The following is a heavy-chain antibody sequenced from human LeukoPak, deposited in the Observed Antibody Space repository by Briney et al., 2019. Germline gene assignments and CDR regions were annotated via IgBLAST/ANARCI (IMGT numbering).Heavy chain of an antibody. J-gene: IGHJ5*02. CDR2: ISSSSSYT. Sequence: KPGGSLRLSCAASGFTFSDYYMSWMRQAPGMGLEGGSYISSSSSYTNYADSVKGRFTISRDNAKTSLYLQMNSLRAEDTAVYYCARDEGELLRHPSWFDPWGQGTLVTVSS. V-gene: IGHV3-11*05. CDR1: GFTFSDYY. CDR3: ARDEGELLRHPSWFDP. D-gene: IGHD3-10*01.